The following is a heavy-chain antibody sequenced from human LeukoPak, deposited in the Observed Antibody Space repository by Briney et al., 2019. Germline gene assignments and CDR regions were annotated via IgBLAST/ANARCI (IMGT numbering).Heavy chain of an antibody. V-gene: IGHV3-9*01. CDR2: ISWNSGSI. D-gene: IGHD2-8*01. Sequence: GGSLRLSCAASGFTFDDYAMHWVRQAPGKGLEWVSGISWNSGSIGYADSVKGRFTISRDNAKNSLYLQMNSLRAEDTALYYCAKDAWYGVLMYYFDYWGQGTLVTVSS. J-gene: IGHJ4*02. CDR1: GFTFDDYA. CDR3: AKDAWYGVLMYYFDY.